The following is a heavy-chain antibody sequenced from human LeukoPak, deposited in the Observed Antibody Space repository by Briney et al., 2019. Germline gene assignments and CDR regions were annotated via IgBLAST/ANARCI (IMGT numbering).Heavy chain of an antibody. J-gene: IGHJ3*02. V-gene: IGHV3-7*01. D-gene: IGHD3-16*02. CDR2: IIQDGSQK. CDR3: ARAASLGELSSYDAFDI. CDR1: GFTFSSYW. Sequence: GGSLRLSCAASGFTFSSYWMSWVRQAQGKGLEWGANIIQDGSQKYYVDSVKGRFTISRDNARNSLYLQMNSLRGEDAAVYYCARAASLGELSSYDAFDIWGQGTMVTVSS.